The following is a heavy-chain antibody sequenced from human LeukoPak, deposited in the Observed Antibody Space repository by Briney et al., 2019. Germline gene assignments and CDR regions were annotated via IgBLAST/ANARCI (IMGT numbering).Heavy chain of an antibody. CDR3: AKEAGRDDFWDYFDC. CDR2: ITWNSGNR. Sequence: PGGSMTLAWPAAALTLADYAMHWDRQVAGKVREWDSGITWNSGNRGYADSVKGRFTISRDNAKNSLYLQMNSLSPEDTALYYCAKEAGRDDFWDYFDCWGQGTLVTVSS. CDR1: ALTLADYA. D-gene: IGHD5-24*01. V-gene: IGHV3-9*01. J-gene: IGHJ4*02.